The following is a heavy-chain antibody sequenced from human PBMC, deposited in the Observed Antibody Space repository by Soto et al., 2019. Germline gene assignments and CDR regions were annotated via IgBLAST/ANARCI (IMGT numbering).Heavy chain of an antibody. J-gene: IGHJ4*02. Sequence: PSETLSLTCTVSGGSISSISYYWVLIRQPPGKGLEWIGSIYYSGSTYYNPSLKSRVTISVDTSKNQFSLKLSSVTAADTAVYYCARLDRYGDYVCYWGQGTLVSVSS. CDR1: GGSISSISYY. CDR2: IYYSGST. V-gene: IGHV4-39*01. D-gene: IGHD4-17*01. CDR3: ARLDRYGDYVCY.